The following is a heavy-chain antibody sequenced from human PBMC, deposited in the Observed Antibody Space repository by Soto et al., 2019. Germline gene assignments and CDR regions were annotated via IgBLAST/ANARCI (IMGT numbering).Heavy chain of an antibody. CDR3: ARFSPYWHYFDS. CDR2: IYYSGST. CDR1: GGSISIYY. Sequence: SETLSLTCTVSGGSISIYYWSWIRQPPGKGLEWIGYIYYSGSTNYNPSLKSRVTISVDTSKNQFSLKLSSVTAADTAVYYCARFSPYWHYFDSWGLGTLVTVSS. D-gene: IGHD2-8*02. J-gene: IGHJ4*02. V-gene: IGHV4-59*08.